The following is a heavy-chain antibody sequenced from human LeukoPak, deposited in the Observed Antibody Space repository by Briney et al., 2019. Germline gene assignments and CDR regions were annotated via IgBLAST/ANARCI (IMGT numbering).Heavy chain of an antibody. V-gene: IGHV5-51*01. D-gene: IGHD3-3*01. J-gene: IGHJ3*02. Sequence: GESLKISCKGSGYSFTNYWIGWVRQMPGKGLEWMGIIYPGDSDTRYSPSFQGQVTISADKSISTAYLQWSSLKASDTAMYYCARDGNDFWSGYYTGAFDIWGQGTMVTVSS. CDR3: ARDGNDFWSGYYTGAFDI. CDR2: IYPGDSDT. CDR1: GYSFTNYW.